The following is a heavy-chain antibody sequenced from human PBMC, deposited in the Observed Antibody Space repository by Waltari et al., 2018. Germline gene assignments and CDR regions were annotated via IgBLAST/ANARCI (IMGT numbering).Heavy chain of an antibody. Sequence: EVQLVQSGAEVKKPGESLKSSCKGSTYSFTNYWHGWVRQMSGKGLEWMGSSYPCDSYTRYSPSVQCQVTISADNSISTAYLQLSSLKASDTAMYYCARLKGDRPTDAFHIWGQGTMVTVSS. J-gene: IGHJ3*02. V-gene: IGHV5-51*01. CDR3: ARLKGDRPTDAFHI. CDR1: TYSFTNYW. CDR2: SYPCDSYT. D-gene: IGHD3-16*01.